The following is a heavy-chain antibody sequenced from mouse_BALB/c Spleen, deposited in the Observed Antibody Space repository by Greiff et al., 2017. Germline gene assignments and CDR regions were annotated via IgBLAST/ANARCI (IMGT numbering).Heavy chain of an antibody. V-gene: IGHV14-3*02. D-gene: IGHD2-3*01. CDR3: ARSDGAY. Sequence: VQLQESGAGLVKPGGSGKLSCTASGFTIKDTYMHWVKQRPEKGLEWIGRIDTANGNTKYDPKFQGKATITADTSSNTSYLQLSSLTSEDTAVYYCARSDGAYWGQGTLVTVSA. CDR2: IDTANGNT. CDR1: GFTIKDTY. J-gene: IGHJ3*01.